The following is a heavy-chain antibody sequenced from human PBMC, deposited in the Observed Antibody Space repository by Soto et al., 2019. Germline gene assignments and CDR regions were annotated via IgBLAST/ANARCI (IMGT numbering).Heavy chain of an antibody. CDR1: GFTFSTYA. D-gene: IGHD2-8*01. CDR3: AGRYCTNGVCYTNYYYYIDV. Sequence: EVQLLESGGGLVQPGGSLRLSCAASGFTFSTYAMSWVRQAPGKGLEWVSTITTSGGNTYYADSVQGRFTISRDNSENTLYLQMNSLRAEETAVYYCAGRYCTNGVCYTNYYYYIDVWGKWTTVTVSS. V-gene: IGHV3-23*01. CDR2: ITTSGGNT. J-gene: IGHJ6*03.